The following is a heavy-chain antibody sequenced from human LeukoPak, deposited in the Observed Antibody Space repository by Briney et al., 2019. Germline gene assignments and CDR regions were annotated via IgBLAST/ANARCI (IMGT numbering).Heavy chain of an antibody. V-gene: IGHV4-39*01. CDR3: ARPDCSGGSCYFDY. CDR1: GGSISSSSYY. D-gene: IGHD2-15*01. Sequence: SETLSLTCTVSGGSISSSSYYWGWIRQPPGKGLEWIESIYYSGSTYYNPSLKSRVTISVDTSKNQFSLKLSSVTAADTAVYYCARPDCSGGSCYFDYWGQGTLVTVSS. CDR2: IYYSGST. J-gene: IGHJ4*02.